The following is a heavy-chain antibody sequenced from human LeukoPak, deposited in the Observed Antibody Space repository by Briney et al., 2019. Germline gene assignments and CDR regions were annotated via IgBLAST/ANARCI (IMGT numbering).Heavy chain of an antibody. V-gene: IGHV3-23*01. CDR1: GFTFRSHG. D-gene: IGHD3-22*01. J-gene: IGHJ6*03. CDR3: AKAGSSGYYYYYYMDV. Sequence: PGGSLRLSCAASGFTFRSHGMTWVRQAPGKGLEWVSAISGNGGSTYYANSVKGRFTISRDNSKSTLYLQMNSLIAEDTAVYYCAKAGSSGYYYYYYMDVWGKGTTVTVPS. CDR2: ISGNGGST.